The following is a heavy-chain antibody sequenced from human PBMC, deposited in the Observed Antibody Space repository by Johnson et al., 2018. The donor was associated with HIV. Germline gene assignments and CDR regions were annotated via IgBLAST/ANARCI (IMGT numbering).Heavy chain of an antibody. CDR1: GFTFDDYG. CDR3: AKDLTHSYEAFDI. J-gene: IGHJ3*02. D-gene: IGHD1-26*01. Sequence: VQLVESGGGVVQPGRSLRLSCAASGFTFDDYGMSWVRQAPGKGLEWGSGINWNGGSTGYADSVKGRFTISRDNAKNSLYLQMNSLRAEDTALYYCAKDLTHSYEAFDIWGQGTMVTVSS. V-gene: IGHV3-20*04. CDR2: INWNGGST.